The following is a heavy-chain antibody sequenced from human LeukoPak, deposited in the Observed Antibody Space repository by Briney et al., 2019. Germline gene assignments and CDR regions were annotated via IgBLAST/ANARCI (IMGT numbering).Heavy chain of an antibody. CDR1: GLTFSSYG. J-gene: IGHJ4*02. D-gene: IGHD3-9*01. CDR3: ARGDTYYDILTGYYRRGFDY. V-gene: IGHV3-30*02. CDR2: IRYDGSNK. Sequence: GGSLRLSGAASGLTFSSYGMHWVRQAPGRGLEWVAFIRYDGSNKYSADSVKGRFTISRDNSKNTLYLQMNSLRAEDTAVYYCARGDTYYDILTGYYRRGFDYWGQGTLVTVSS.